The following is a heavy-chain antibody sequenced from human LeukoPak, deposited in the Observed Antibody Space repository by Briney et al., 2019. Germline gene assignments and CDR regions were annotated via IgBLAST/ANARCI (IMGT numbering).Heavy chain of an antibody. CDR3: ARARCSSTSCYFPYYYYGMDV. D-gene: IGHD2-2*01. CDR1: GYTFTGYY. CDR2: INPNSGGT. J-gene: IGHJ6*02. V-gene: IGHV1-2*04. Sequence: ASVKVSCKASGYTFTGYYMHWVRQAPGQGLEWMGWINPNSGGTNYAQKFQGWVTMTRDTSISTAYMELSRLRSDDTAVYYCARARCSSTSCYFPYYYYGMDVWGQGTTVTASS.